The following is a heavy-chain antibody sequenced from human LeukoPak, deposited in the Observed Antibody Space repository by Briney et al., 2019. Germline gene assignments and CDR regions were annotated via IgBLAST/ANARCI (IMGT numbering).Heavy chain of an antibody. CDR2: ISYDGSSK. CDR1: GFTFSSYT. J-gene: IGHJ4*02. V-gene: IGHV3-30-3*01. Sequence: GGSLRLSCAASGFTFSSYTMNWVRQAPGKGLEWVAVISYDGSSKYYADSVKGRFTISRDNSKNTLYLQMNSLRAEDTAVYYCAREWELVYWGQGTLVTVSS. D-gene: IGHD1-26*01. CDR3: AREWELVY.